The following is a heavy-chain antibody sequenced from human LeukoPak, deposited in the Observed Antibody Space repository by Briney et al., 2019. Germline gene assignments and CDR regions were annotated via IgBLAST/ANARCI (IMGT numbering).Heavy chain of an antibody. CDR1: GVSISDHY. CDR3: AREWMVRGIIRGYDI. D-gene: IGHD3-10*01. V-gene: IGHV4-59*11. Sequence: PSETLSFTGTVSGVSISDHYWSWIRQPPGKGLEGMGYVYYTGSTNYNPSLKSRVTISVDTSKNQFSLKLISVTAADTAVYYCAREWMVRGIIRGYDIWGQGTMVTVSS. CDR2: VYYTGST. J-gene: IGHJ3*02.